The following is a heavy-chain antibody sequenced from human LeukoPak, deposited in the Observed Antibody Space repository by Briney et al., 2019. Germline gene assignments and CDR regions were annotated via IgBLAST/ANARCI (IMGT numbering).Heavy chain of an antibody. D-gene: IGHD3-10*01. CDR2: IIPIFGTA. CDR3: ARVFSFGEPPGYYYMDV. CDR1: GGTFSSYA. J-gene: IGHJ6*03. Sequence: GASVKVSCKASGGTFSSYAISWVRQAPGQGLEWMGRIIPIFGTANYAQKFQGRVTITTDESTSTAYMELSSLRSEDTAVYYCARVFSFGEPPGYYYMDVWGKGTTVTVSS. V-gene: IGHV1-69*05.